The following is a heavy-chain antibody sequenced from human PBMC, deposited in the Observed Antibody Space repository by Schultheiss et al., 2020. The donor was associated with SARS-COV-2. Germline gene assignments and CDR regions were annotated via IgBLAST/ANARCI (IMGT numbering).Heavy chain of an antibody. CDR3: AREGRGDSLDY. CDR2: ISYDGSNK. V-gene: IGHV3-30*03. Sequence: GGSLRLSCAASGFTFSSYGMHWVRQAPGKGLEWVAVISYDGSNKYYADSVKGRFTISRDNSKNTLYLQMNSLRAEDTAVYYCAREGRGDSLDYWGQGTLVTVSS. CDR1: GFTFSSYG. J-gene: IGHJ4*02. D-gene: IGHD4-17*01.